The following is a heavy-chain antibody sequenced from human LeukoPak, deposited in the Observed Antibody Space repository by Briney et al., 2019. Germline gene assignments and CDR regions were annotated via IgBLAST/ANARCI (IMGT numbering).Heavy chain of an antibody. CDR1: GFTFSTYC. D-gene: IGHD2-2*01. V-gene: IGHV3-74*01. CDR3: VRGVPRVPGIDY. J-gene: IGHJ4*02. CDR2: ICTDGPSI. Sequence: GGSLRLSCAASGFTFSTYCMHWVRQPPGKGLVWVSQICTDGPSIRYADSVKGRFTISRDNAKNTLYLQMNSLRAQDTAVYYCVRGVPRVPGIDYWGQGTLVTVSS.